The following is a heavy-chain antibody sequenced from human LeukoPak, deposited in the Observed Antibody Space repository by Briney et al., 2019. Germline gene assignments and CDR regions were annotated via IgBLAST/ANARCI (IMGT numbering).Heavy chain of an antibody. CDR3: AKGAGEYLVLALFDP. V-gene: IGHV3-23*01. CDR2: ISGTGDST. D-gene: IGHD3-10*01. CDR1: GFTFSNYA. Sequence: GGSLRLSCAASGFTFSNYAMNWVRQAPGKGLEWVSTISGTGDSTYYADSVKGRFTISRDNSRNTLYLQISSLRAEDTAVYYCAKGAGEYLVLALFDPWGQGTLVTVSS. J-gene: IGHJ5*02.